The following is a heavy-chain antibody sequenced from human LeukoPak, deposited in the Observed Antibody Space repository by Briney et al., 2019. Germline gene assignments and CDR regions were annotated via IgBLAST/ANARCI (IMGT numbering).Heavy chain of an antibody. CDR1: GYTFTIYG. D-gene: IGHD3-22*01. Sequence: ASVMVSFKSSGYTFTIYGISWGRQAPGQGLELMGWICVYNGNTNCTQKLQGRVTMTTDTSTSTAYMELRSLRSGDTAVYSCARWPTYYYDSSGYSAYYYYGMDVWGQGTTVTVSS. V-gene: IGHV1-18*01. CDR3: ARWPTYYYDSSGYSAYYYYGMDV. J-gene: IGHJ6*02. CDR2: ICVYNGNT.